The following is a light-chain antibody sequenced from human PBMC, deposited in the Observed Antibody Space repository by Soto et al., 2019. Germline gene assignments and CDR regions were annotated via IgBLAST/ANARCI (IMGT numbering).Light chain of an antibody. V-gene: IGLV2-11*01. J-gene: IGLJ3*02. CDR1: SGDIGAYNY. Sequence: QSALTQPRSMSGSPGQSVTFSCTGTSGDIGAYNYVSWYQFHPGKAPKMIIYDVNKRPSGVPDRFSGSKSGNTASLTISWLQAEDEADYYCCSYAHTSRVFGGGTKVTVL. CDR3: CSYAHTSRV. CDR2: DVN.